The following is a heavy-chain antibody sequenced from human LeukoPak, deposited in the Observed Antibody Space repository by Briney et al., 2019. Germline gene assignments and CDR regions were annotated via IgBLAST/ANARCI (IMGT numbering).Heavy chain of an antibody. CDR3: VGLVVPGWFGP. D-gene: IGHD2-15*01. Sequence: SETLSLTCTVSGGSISSSSYYWAWIRQSPGKGLEWIANIYYSGSTYYNPSLNSRVTISVDTSKNQFSLKLSSVIATDTAVYYCVGLVVPGWFGPWGQGTLVTVSS. J-gene: IGHJ5*02. V-gene: IGHV4-39*01. CDR2: IYYSGST. CDR1: GGSISSSSYY.